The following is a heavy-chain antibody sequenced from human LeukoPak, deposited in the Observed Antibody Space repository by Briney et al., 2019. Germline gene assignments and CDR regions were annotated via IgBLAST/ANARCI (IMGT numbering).Heavy chain of an antibody. Sequence: PGGSLRPSCAASGLTFSNYWMNWVRQAPGKGMEWVAIIEKDGSEILYVDSVKGRFTISRDNAKNSLYLQMNSLRAEDTAVYYCAAGAGWLIDWWGQGTLVTVSS. CDR2: IEKDGSEI. D-gene: IGHD6-19*01. CDR1: GLTFSNYW. V-gene: IGHV3-7*01. CDR3: AAGAGWLIDW. J-gene: IGHJ4*02.